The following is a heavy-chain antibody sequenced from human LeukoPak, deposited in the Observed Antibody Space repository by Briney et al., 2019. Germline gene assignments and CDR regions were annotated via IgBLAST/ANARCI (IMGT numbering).Heavy chain of an antibody. J-gene: IGHJ4*02. D-gene: IGHD3-22*01. CDR2: MNPNSGGT. CDR3: AGVPPGSSGYYKDY. CDR1: GGTFSSYA. V-gene: IGHV1-2*02. Sequence: GASVKVSCKASGGTFSSYAISWVRQAPGQGLEWMGWMNPNSGGTNYVQKFQGRVTMTRDTSISTANMELSRLRSDDTAVYYCAGVPPGSSGYYKDYWGQGTLVTVSS.